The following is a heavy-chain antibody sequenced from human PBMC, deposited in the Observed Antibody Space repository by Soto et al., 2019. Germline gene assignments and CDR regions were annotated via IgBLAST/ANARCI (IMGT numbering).Heavy chain of an antibody. Sequence: SETLSLTYTVSGSSISSYYWSWLRQPPGKGLEWIGYIYYSGSTNYNPSLKSRVTISVDTSKNQFSLKLTSVTAADTAVYYCARATYYYDRSGYLYYFDYWGQGILVTVSS. CDR1: GSSISSYY. D-gene: IGHD3-22*01. V-gene: IGHV4-59*01. CDR3: ARATYYYDRSGYLYYFDY. CDR2: IYYSGST. J-gene: IGHJ4*02.